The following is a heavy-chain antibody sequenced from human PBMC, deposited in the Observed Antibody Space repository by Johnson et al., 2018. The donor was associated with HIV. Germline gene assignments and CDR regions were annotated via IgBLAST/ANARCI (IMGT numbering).Heavy chain of an antibody. CDR3: ARASGFDM. V-gene: IGHV3-9*01. Sequence: VQLVESGGGLVQPGGSQRLSCAASGFTFDDYAMHWVRQAPGKGLEWVSGISWNSGSIGYADSVKGRFTISRDNAKNSLYLQMNSLRVDDTAVYYCARASGFDMWGQGTMVTVSS. J-gene: IGHJ3*02. CDR2: ISWNSGSI. CDR1: GFTFDDYA. D-gene: IGHD1-26*01.